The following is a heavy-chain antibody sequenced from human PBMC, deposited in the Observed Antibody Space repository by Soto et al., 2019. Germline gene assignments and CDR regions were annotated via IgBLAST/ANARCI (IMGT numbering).Heavy chain of an antibody. Sequence: PGGSLRLSCAASGFTFSSYAMSWVRQAPGKGLEWVSAISGSGGSTYYADSVKGRFTISRDNSKNTLYLQMNSLRAEDTAVYYCAKDGCSSTSCHGYYYYGMDVWGQGTTVTVSS. CDR3: AKDGCSSTSCHGYYYYGMDV. J-gene: IGHJ6*02. CDR2: ISGSGGST. D-gene: IGHD2-2*01. CDR1: GFTFSSYA. V-gene: IGHV3-23*01.